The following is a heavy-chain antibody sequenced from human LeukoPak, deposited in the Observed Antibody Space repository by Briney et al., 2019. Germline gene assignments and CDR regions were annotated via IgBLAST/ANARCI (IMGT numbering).Heavy chain of an antibody. V-gene: IGHV1-69*05. CDR2: IIPIFGTA. J-gene: IGHJ5*02. CDR1: GGTFSSYA. Sequence: SVKVSCKASGGTFSSYAISGVRQAPGQGLEWMGGIIPIFGTANYAQKFQGRVTITTDESTSTAYMELSSLRSEDTAVYYCASDAITMVRGVIISKALDPWGQGTLVTVSS. CDR3: ASDAITMVRGVIISKALDP. D-gene: IGHD3-10*01.